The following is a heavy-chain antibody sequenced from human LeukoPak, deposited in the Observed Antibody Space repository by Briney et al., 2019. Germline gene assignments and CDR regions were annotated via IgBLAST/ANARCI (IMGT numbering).Heavy chain of an antibody. CDR1: GFTFNRYW. CDR2: INAAGSST. Sequence: GESLRLACAASGFTFNRYWMHWVRQAPGKGLVWVSRINAAGSSTTYADSVKGRFTVSRDNAKNTLYLQMNSLRAEDTAVYYCARELSRYSSGWFDLWGQGTLVTVSS. D-gene: IGHD6-19*01. CDR3: ARELSRYSSGWFDL. V-gene: IGHV3-74*01. J-gene: IGHJ5*02.